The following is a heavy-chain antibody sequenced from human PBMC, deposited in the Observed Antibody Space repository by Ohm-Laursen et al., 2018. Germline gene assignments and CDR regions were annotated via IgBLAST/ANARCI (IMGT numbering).Heavy chain of an antibody. CDR3: ATIGRFGWYFDL. D-gene: IGHD3-10*01. V-gene: IGHV4-39*01. Sequence: PGTLSLTCTVSGGSISSSSYYWAWIRQPPGKGLEWIAYIYFSGSTYYNPSLRSRVTISVDTSENQFSLKLSSVTAADTAVYYCATIGRFGWYFDLWGRGTLATVSS. J-gene: IGHJ2*01. CDR1: GGSISSSSYY. CDR2: IYFSGST.